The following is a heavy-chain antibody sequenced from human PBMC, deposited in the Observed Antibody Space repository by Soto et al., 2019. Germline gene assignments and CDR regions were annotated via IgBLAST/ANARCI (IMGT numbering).Heavy chain of an antibody. V-gene: IGHV4-34*01. J-gene: IGHJ6*02. D-gene: IGHD6-13*01. CDR3: ARGVGGIAAAGTPSSYYYYYGMDV. CDR1: GGSFSGYY. Sequence: SETLSLTCAVYGGSFSGYYWSWLRQPPGKGLEWIGEINHSGSTNYNPSLKSRVTISVDTSKNQFSLKLSSVTAADTAVYYCARGVGGIAAAGTPSSYYYYYGMDVWGQGTTVTVSS. CDR2: INHSGST.